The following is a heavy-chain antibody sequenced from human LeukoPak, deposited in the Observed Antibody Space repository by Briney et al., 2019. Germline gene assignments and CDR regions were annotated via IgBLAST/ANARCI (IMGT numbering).Heavy chain of an antibody. CDR2: ISGSGGST. CDR1: GFTFSSYA. CDR3: AKYDSGSQPGLVDY. J-gene: IGHJ4*02. Sequence: GGSLRLSCAASGFTFSSYAMSWVRQAPGKGLEWVSAISGSGGSTYYADSVKGRFTISRDNSKNTLYRQMNSLRAEYTAVYYRAKYDSGSQPGLVDYWGQGTLVTVSS. V-gene: IGHV3-23*01. D-gene: IGHD3-10*01.